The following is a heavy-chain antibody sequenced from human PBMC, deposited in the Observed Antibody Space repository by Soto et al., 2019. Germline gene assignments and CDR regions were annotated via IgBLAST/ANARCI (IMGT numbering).Heavy chain of an antibody. V-gene: IGHV1-18*01. Sequence: QVQLVQSGGEVKRPGASVKVSCKTSGYTFSNYGITWVRQAPGQPLEWLGWISLYSDGTNYAQKFQGRVSMTTDTSTTTAYMELRSLRSDDTAVYYYARVVPGAEAWFGPWGQGNLVTVSS. CDR1: GYTFSNYG. CDR3: ARVVPGAEAWFGP. CDR2: ISLYSDGT. J-gene: IGHJ5*02.